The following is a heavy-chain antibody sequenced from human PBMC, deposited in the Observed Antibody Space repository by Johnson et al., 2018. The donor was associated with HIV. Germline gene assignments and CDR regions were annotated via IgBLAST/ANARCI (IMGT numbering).Heavy chain of an antibody. CDR2: IWYDGSNK. J-gene: IGHJ3*02. D-gene: IGHD3-3*01. V-gene: IGHV3-33*08. CDR1: GFTFSSYG. CDR3: ATEARGVHGTLRFLEWSDGFDI. Sequence: QVQLVESGGGVVQPGRSLRLSCAASGFTFSSYGIHWVRQAPGKGLEWVAVIWYDGSNKYYADSVKGRFTISRDNSKNTLYLQMNSLRTEDTAVSYCATEARGVHGTLRFLEWSDGFDIWGQGKMVTVSS.